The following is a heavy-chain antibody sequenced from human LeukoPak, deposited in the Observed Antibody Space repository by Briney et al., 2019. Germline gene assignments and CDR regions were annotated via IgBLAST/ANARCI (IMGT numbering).Heavy chain of an antibody. J-gene: IGHJ6*03. D-gene: IGHD2-15*01. CDR3: ARSPYCSGVSCYSPYYYYYMDV. CDR1: GSIFTDYW. V-gene: IGHV5-51*01. Sequence: GESLQISGQGSGSIFTDYWSGWVRQLPGKGLEWMGIIYPGDSNTRYTPSFQGQVTIAANNSISTSFLQSTSLQASDPSISYCARSPYCSGVSCYSPYYYYYMDVWGKGTTVTVSS. CDR2: IYPGDSNT.